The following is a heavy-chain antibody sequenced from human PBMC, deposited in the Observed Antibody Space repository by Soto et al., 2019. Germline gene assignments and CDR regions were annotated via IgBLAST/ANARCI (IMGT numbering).Heavy chain of an antibody. CDR3: ARDRSGSSWYYVY. CDR2: ISANNVNT. V-gene: IGHV1-18*01. Sequence: QVQLVQSGAEVKKPGASVKVSCKASGYTFTSYGITWVRQAPGQDPEWMGWISANNVNTNYAQKFQGRVTMTTDTSTSKAYMELRSLRSDDTAVYYCARDRSGSSWYYVYWGQGTLVTVSS. D-gene: IGHD6-13*01. CDR1: GYTFTSYG. J-gene: IGHJ4*02.